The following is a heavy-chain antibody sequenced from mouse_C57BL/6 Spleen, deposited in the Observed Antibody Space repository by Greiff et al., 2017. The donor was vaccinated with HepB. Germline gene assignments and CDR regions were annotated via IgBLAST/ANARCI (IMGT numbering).Heavy chain of an antibody. CDR3: ARDDPFAY. V-gene: IGHV5-17*01. Sequence: EVKLVESGGGLVKPGGSLKLSCAASGFTFRDYGMHWVRPAPEKGLEWVAYISSGSSTIYYADTVKGRFTISRDNAKNTLFLQMTSLRSEDTAMYYCARDDPFAYWGQGTLVTVSA. D-gene: IGHD2-3*01. J-gene: IGHJ3*01. CDR2: ISSGSSTI. CDR1: GFTFRDYG.